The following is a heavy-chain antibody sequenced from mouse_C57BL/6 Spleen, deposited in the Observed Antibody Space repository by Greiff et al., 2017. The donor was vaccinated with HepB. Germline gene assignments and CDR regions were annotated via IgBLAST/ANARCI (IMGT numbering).Heavy chain of an antibody. CDR2: IYPGDGDT. D-gene: IGHD1-1*01. CDR3: ARTLGHYYGSSLTFDY. CDR1: GYAFSSSW. Sequence: VQLQQSGPELVKPGASVKISCKASGYAFSSSWMNWVKQRPGKGLEWIGRIYPGDGDTNYNGKFKGKATLTADKSSSTAYMQLSSLTSEDSAVYFCARTLGHYYGSSLTFDYWGQGTTLTVSS. J-gene: IGHJ2*01. V-gene: IGHV1-82*01.